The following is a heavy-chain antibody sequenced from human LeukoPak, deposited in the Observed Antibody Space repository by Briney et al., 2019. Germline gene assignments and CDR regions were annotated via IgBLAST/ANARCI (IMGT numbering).Heavy chain of an antibody. V-gene: IGHV4-34*01. CDR3: ARGAVLLWFGELPPQFDY. CDR2: INHSGST. Sequence: SETLSLTCAVYGGSFSDYYWSWIRQRPGKGLEWIGEINHSGSTNYNPSLKSRVTISVDTSKNQFSLKLSSVTAADTAVYYCARGAVLLWFGELPPQFDYWGQGTLVTVSS. CDR1: GGSFSDYY. J-gene: IGHJ4*02. D-gene: IGHD3-10*01.